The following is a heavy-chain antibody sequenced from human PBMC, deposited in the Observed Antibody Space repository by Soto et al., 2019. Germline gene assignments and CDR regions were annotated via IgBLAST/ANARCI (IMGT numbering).Heavy chain of an antibody. D-gene: IGHD2-2*01. CDR3: TTKVVPAAMYYYYMDV. Sequence: GGSLKLSCAASGFTFSSYSMNWVRQAPGKGLEWVSYISSSSSTIYYADSVKGRFTISRDNAKNSLYLQMNSLRAEDTAVYYCTTKVVPAAMYYYYMDVWGKGTTVTVSS. CDR2: ISSSSSTI. J-gene: IGHJ6*03. V-gene: IGHV3-48*01. CDR1: GFTFSSYS.